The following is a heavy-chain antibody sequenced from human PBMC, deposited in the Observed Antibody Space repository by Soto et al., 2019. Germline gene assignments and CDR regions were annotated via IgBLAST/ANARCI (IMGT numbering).Heavy chain of an antibody. V-gene: IGHV3-23*01. D-gene: IGHD6-19*01. CDR2: ISGGGGNT. CDR1: GFAFSDYS. Sequence: DVQLLESGGGVVQSGGSLRLSCSASGFAFSDYSMHWVRQAPGKGPEWVSAISGGGGNTYYAGSVNGRFTISRDNSRNTLYLQMHSLRDDDTALYDGAKETYGSGWTLDSWGQGTRATVSS. CDR3: AKETYGSGWTLDS. J-gene: IGHJ4*02.